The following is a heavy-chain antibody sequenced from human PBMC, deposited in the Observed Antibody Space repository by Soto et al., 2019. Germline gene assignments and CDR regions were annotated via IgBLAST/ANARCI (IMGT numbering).Heavy chain of an antibody. D-gene: IGHD1-7*01. CDR2: IYYSGST. J-gene: IGHJ6*03. Sequence: SETLSLTCTVSGGSISSSSYYWGWIRQPPGKGLEWIGSIYYSGSTYYNPSLKSRVTISVDTSKNQFSLKLSSVTAADTAVYYCASILTGTTFYYYYYMDVWGKGTTVTVSS. CDR3: ASILTGTTFYYYYYMDV. V-gene: IGHV4-39*01. CDR1: GGSISSSSYY.